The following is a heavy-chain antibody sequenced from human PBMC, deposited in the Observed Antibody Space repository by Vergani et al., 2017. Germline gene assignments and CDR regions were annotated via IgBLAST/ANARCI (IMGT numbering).Heavy chain of an antibody. J-gene: IGHJ4*02. V-gene: IGHV3-33*01. CDR3: SRAPPYCSGGSCYSFDY. Sequence: QVQLVESGGGVVQPGRSLRLSCAASGFTFSSYGMHWVRQAPGKGLEWVAVIWYDGSNKYYADSVKGRFTISRDNSTNTLYLQMNSLRAEDTAVYYCSRAPPYCSGGSCYSFDYWGQGTLVTVSS. CDR2: IWYDGSNK. D-gene: IGHD2-15*01. CDR1: GFTFSSYG.